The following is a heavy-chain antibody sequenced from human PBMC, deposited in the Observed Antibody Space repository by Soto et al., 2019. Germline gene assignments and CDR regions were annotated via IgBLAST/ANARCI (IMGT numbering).Heavy chain of an antibody. CDR3: AGAVSDFDVRRYRTSYFDQ. Sequence: SETLSLTCTVSGASVSTGVYYWTWIRQHPGMGLDWIGYIDNSGSTYYNPSLTSRVDISVDTSKNQFSLNLQSLTAADTAFYYCAGAVSDFDVRRYRTSYFDQWGQGILVTVSS. CDR1: GASVSTGVYY. D-gene: IGHD3-10*02. V-gene: IGHV4-31*03. CDR2: IDNSGST. J-gene: IGHJ4*02.